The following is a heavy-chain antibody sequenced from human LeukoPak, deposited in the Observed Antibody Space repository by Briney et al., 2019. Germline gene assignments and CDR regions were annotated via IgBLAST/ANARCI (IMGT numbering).Heavy chain of an antibody. CDR2: IYYSGST. CDR3: ARTGGSGSYARFDP. Sequence: SETLSLTCTVSGGSISSSSYYWGWIRQPPGKGLEWIGSIYYSGSTYYNPSLKSRVTISVDTSKNQFSLKLSSVTAADTAVYYCARTGGSGSYARFDPWGQGTLVTVSS. CDR1: GGSISSSSYY. D-gene: IGHD3-10*01. J-gene: IGHJ5*02. V-gene: IGHV4-39*07.